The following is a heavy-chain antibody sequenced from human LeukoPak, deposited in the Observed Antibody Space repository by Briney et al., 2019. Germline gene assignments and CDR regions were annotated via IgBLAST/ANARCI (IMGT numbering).Heavy chain of an antibody. J-gene: IGHJ4*02. CDR1: GYTLTELS. D-gene: IGHD5-12*01. Sequence: ASVKVSCKVSGYTLTELSMHWVRQAPGKGLEWMGGFDPEDGETIYAQKFQGRATMTEDTSTDTAYMELSSLRSEDTAVYYCATALDIVATPGNYWGQGTLVTVSS. CDR2: FDPEDGET. CDR3: ATALDIVATPGNY. V-gene: IGHV1-24*01.